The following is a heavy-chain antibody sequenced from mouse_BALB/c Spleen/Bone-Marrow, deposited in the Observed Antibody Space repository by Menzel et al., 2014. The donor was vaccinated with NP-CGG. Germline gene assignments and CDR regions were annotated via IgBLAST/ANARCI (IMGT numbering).Heavy chain of an antibody. J-gene: IGHJ2*01. CDR1: GFDFSRYW. CDR2: INPDSSTI. V-gene: IGHV4-1*02. CDR3: ASLSYYWDLDY. Sequence: VQLMVSGGGLVQPGGSLKLSCAASGFDFSRYWMSWVRQAPGKGLEWIGDINPDSSTINYTPSLMDKFIISRDNAKNTRYLQMSKVRAEDTARYDCASLSYYWDLDYWGQGTTLTVSS. D-gene: IGHD2-12*01.